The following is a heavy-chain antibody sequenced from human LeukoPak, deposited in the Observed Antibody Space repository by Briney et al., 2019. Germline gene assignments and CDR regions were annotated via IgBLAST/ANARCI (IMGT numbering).Heavy chain of an antibody. CDR2: IKQDGSEK. D-gene: IGHD3-22*01. Sequence: GGSLRLSCAASGFTFSSYWMSWVRQAPGKGLEWVDNIKQDGSEKYYVDSVKGRFTISRDNAKNSLYLQMNSLRAEDTAVYYCAVAYDSSGYWKTFDYWGQGTLVTFSS. V-gene: IGHV3-7*05. CDR1: GFTFSSYW. J-gene: IGHJ4*02. CDR3: AVAYDSSGYWKTFDY.